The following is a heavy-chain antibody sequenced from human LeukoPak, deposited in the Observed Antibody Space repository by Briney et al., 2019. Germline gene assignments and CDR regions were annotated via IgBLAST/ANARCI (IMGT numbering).Heavy chain of an antibody. CDR1: GGSVSSGSYY. J-gene: IGHJ4*02. V-gene: IGHV4-61*01. Sequence: PSETLSLTCTVSGGSVSSGSYYWSWIRQPPGKGLERIGYIYYSGSTNYSPSLKSRVTISVDTSKNQFSLKLTSVTAADTAVYYCASVRSGRYYFDYWGQGTLVTVSS. CDR3: ASVRSGRYYFDY. CDR2: IYYSGST. D-gene: IGHD5-24*01.